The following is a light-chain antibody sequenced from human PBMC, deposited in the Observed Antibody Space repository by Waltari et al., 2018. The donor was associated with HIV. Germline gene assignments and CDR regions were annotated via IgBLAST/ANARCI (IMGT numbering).Light chain of an antibody. V-gene: IGKV3-15*01. J-gene: IGKJ2*01. Sequence: ILMTQSPATLAVSTGGRATLSCRASQSAATNIAWYQQRPGQPLRLLIFAATTTAAGVPGRFSGGGSGTNFTLTINNLQSDDSAVYFCQQYNTSPTFGRGTKVEV. CDR2: AAT. CDR1: QSAATN. CDR3: QQYNTSPT.